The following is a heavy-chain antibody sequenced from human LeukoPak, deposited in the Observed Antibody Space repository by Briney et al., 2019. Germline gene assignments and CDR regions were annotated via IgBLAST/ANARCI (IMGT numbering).Heavy chain of an antibody. V-gene: IGHV1-2*02. Sequence: GASVKVSCKASGYTFTGCYLHWVRQAPGQGLEWMGWIHPNSGDTDYAQKFQGRVTMTRDTSISTAYMELSRLRSDDTAVYYCARPTEYYSSRGWFDPWGQGTLVAVSS. D-gene: IGHD6-13*01. CDR1: GYTFTGCY. J-gene: IGHJ5*01. CDR3: ARPTEYYSSRGWFDP. CDR2: IHPNSGDT.